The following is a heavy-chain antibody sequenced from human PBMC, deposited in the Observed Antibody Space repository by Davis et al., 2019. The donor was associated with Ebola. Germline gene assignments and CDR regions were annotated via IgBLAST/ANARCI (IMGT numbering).Heavy chain of an antibody. Sequence: MPSETLSLTCAVSGGSISSSNWWSWVRQPPGKGLEWIGEIYHSGSTNYNPSLKSRVTISVDKSKNQFSLKLSSVTAADTAVYYCARDRGTVTYDGFDYWGQGTLVTVSS. J-gene: IGHJ4*02. CDR3: ARDRGTVTYDGFDY. CDR1: GGSISSSNW. CDR2: IYHSGST. D-gene: IGHD4-17*01. V-gene: IGHV4-4*02.